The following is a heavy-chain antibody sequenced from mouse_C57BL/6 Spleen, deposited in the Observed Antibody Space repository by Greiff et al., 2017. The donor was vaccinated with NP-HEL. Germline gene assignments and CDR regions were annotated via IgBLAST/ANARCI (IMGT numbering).Heavy chain of an antibody. V-gene: IGHV1-81*01. Sequence: VQLQQSGAELARPGASVKLSCKASGYTFTSYGISWVKQRTGQGLEWIGEIYPRSGNTYYNEKFKGKATLTADKSSRKAYMELRSLTSVDSAGYFCARDYGSSPWFADWGQGSLVTVSA. CDR2: IYPRSGNT. D-gene: IGHD1-1*01. CDR1: GYTFTSYG. J-gene: IGHJ3*01. CDR3: ARDYGSSPWFAD.